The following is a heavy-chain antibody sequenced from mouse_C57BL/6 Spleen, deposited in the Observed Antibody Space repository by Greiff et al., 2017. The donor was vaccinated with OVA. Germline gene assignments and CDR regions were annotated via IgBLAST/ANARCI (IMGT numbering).Heavy chain of an antibody. V-gene: IGHV1-82*01. Sequence: VKLLESGPELVKPGASVKLSCKASGYAFSSSWMNWVKQRPGKGLEWIGRIYPGDGDTNYNGKFKGKATLTADKSSSTAYMQLSSLTSEDSAVYFCARAPTGTDYALDYWGQGTSVTVSS. J-gene: IGHJ4*01. CDR3: ARAPTGTDYALDY. CDR2: IYPGDGDT. CDR1: GYAFSSSW. D-gene: IGHD4-1*01.